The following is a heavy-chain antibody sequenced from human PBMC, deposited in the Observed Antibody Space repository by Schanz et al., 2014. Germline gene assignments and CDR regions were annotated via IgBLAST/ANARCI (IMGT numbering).Heavy chain of an antibody. CDR1: GFNFSSHW. CDR2: ISSSANTV. J-gene: IGHJ6*02. V-gene: IGHV3-48*04. D-gene: IGHD1-26*01. CDR3: VKDLQRELLRDDHYYGMDV. Sequence: DVQLVESGGTLVRPGGSLRLSCAASGFNFSSHWMTWVRQAPGRGLEWVSHISSSANTVYYADSVKGRFTISRDNAKSSLYLQMNSLRAEDTAVYYCVKDLQRELLRDDHYYGMDVWGQGTTVTVSS.